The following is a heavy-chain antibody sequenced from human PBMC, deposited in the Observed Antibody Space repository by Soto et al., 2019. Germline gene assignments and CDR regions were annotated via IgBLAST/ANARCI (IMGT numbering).Heavy chain of an antibody. Sequence: GGSLRLSCAASGFTLSSYAMHWVRQAPGKGLEYVSAISSNGGSTYYANSVKGRFTISRDNSKNTLYLQMGSLRAEDMAVYYCARSSGYDKGNYYYYYYMDVWGKGTTVTVS. V-gene: IGHV3-64*01. CDR2: ISSNGGST. J-gene: IGHJ6*03. CDR1: GFTLSSYA. D-gene: IGHD5-12*01. CDR3: ARSSGYDKGNYYYYYYMDV.